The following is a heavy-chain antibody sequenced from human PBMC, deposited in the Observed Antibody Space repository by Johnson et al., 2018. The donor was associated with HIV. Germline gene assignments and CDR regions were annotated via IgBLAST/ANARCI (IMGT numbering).Heavy chain of an antibody. CDR2: ISYDGSNK. CDR1: GFTFSSYG. V-gene: IGHV3-30*03. Sequence: QVQLVESGGGVVQPGRSLRLSCAASGFTFSSYGMHWVRQVPGKGLEWVAVISYDGSNKYYADSVKGRFTISSDNSKNTLYLQMNRLGAEDTAVYYCARAGRAGAFDIWGQGTMVTVSS. CDR3: ARAGRAGAFDI. J-gene: IGHJ3*02. D-gene: IGHD3-10*01.